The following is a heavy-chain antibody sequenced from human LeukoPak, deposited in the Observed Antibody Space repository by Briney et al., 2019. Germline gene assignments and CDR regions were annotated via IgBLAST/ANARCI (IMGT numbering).Heavy chain of an antibody. CDR3: ARDATTSGYCSSTSCYNWFDP. V-gene: IGHV1-2*02. D-gene: IGHD2-2*01. CDR2: TNPNSGGT. J-gene: IGHJ5*02. CDR1: GYTFTGYY. Sequence: ASVKVSCKASGYTFTGYYMHWVRQGPGQGIEWMGWTNPNSGGTNYAQKFQGRVTMTRDTSISTAYMEPSRLRSDDTAVYYCARDATTSGYCSSTSCYNWFDPWGQGTLVIVSS.